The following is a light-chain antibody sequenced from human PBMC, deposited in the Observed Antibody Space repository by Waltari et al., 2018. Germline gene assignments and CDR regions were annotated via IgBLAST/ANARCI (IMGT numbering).Light chain of an antibody. CDR1: ESLSGQF. Sequence: EIVLTQSPGTLPLSPGYRATLSCRASESLSGQFLAWYQQRPGQAPKLLIYGSSRRATGIPDRFSGSGSGTDFTLTISRLGPEDFAVYYCQQYSTSQTFGQGTKLEIK. J-gene: IGKJ2*01. CDR2: GSS. V-gene: IGKV3-20*01. CDR3: QQYSTSQT.